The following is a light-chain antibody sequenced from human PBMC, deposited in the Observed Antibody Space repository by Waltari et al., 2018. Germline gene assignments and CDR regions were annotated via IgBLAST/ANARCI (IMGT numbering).Light chain of an antibody. V-gene: IGLV3-1*01. CDR2: LDI. CDR1: KLWEKS. J-gene: IGLJ3*02. Sequence: SYDLTQPSSVSVSPGQTTSITCSGHKLWEKSVWWYQQKPGQSPLLVIYLDITRPSGIPERFSGSTSGTTATLTISETQAADEADYYCQAWDSNTAVFGAGTKLTVL. CDR3: QAWDSNTAV.